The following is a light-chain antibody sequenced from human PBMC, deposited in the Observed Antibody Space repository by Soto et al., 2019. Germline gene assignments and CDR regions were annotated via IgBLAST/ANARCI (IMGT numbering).Light chain of an antibody. V-gene: IGKV3-11*01. CDR3: QQRTNWPWT. J-gene: IGKJ1*01. CDR1: QCINTR. Sequence: EIVLTQSPATLSSFPGDRVTLSCRASQCINTRLAWYQHRPGQAPRLVIYQTSIRAAGIPARFSASGSGTDLTLTISRLEREDYAVSYCQQRTNWPWTFGQGTKVDI. CDR2: QTS.